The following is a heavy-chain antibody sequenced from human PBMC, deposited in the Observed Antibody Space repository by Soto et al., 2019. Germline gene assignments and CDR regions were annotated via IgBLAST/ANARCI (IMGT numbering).Heavy chain of an antibody. Sequence: VQLQESGPGLVKPSETLSLTCSVSGGSINNYYWSWIRQPAGKGLEYIGRIYSSGSINYNPSLKSRVTMSVDTSKNQFSLKVRSVTAADTAVYYCARQTTYSSSWHDCWGQGTLVTVSS. CDR2: IYSSGSI. J-gene: IGHJ4*02. CDR3: ARQTTYSSSWHDC. D-gene: IGHD6-13*01. V-gene: IGHV4-4*07. CDR1: GGSINNYY.